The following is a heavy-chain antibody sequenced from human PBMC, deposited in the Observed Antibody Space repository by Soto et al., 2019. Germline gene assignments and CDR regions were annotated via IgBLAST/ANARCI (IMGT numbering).Heavy chain of an antibody. V-gene: IGHV4-34*01. D-gene: IGHD2-15*01. CDR1: GGSFSGYY. J-gene: IGHJ4*02. CDR3: GRGAYSSGVSYISFDY. Sequence: SETLSLTCAVYGGSFSGYYWSWIRQPPGKGLEWIGEINHSGSTNYNPSLKSLVTISVDTSKNQFSLKLSSVTAADTAVYYCGRGAYSSGVSYISFDYLGQGTLFTVSS. CDR2: INHSGST.